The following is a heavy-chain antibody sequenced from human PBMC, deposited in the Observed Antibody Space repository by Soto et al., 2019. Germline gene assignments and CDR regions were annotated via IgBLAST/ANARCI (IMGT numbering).Heavy chain of an antibody. CDR2: ISGSGGST. CDR1: GFTFSSYA. Sequence: GGSLRLSCAASGFTFSSYAMSWVRQAPGKGLEWVSAISGSGGSTYYADSVKGRFTISRDNSKNTLYLQMNSLRAEDTAVYYCAKDAEGYDFWSGYFDNWFDPWGQGTLVRVSS. J-gene: IGHJ5*02. CDR3: AKDAEGYDFWSGYFDNWFDP. D-gene: IGHD3-3*01. V-gene: IGHV3-23*01.